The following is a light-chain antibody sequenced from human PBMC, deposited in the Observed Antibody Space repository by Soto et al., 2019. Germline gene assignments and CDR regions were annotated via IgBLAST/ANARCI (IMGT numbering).Light chain of an antibody. CDR3: CSYAGRTTPYV. CDR1: SSDVGSYNL. CDR2: EVS. Sequence: QSVLTQPASVSWSPGQSITISCTGTSSDVGSYNLVSWYQHHPGKAPKLMIYEVSERPSGVSNRFSGSKSGNTASLTISGLQAEDEADYYCCSYAGRTTPYVFGTGTKVTVL. V-gene: IGLV2-23*02. J-gene: IGLJ1*01.